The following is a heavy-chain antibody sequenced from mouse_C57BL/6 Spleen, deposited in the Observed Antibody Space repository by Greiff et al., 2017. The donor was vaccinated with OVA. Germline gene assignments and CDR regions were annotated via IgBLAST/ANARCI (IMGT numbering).Heavy chain of an antibody. Sequence: VQLQQPGAELVRPGSSVKLSCKASGYTFTSYWMHWVKQRPIQGLEWIGNIDPSDSETHYNQKFKDKATLTVDKSSSTAYMQLSSLTSEDSAVYYCARGPEPYYYAMDYWGQGTSVTVSS. J-gene: IGHJ4*01. CDR3: ARGPEPYYYAMDY. CDR1: GYTFTSYW. CDR2: IDPSDSET. V-gene: IGHV1-52*01.